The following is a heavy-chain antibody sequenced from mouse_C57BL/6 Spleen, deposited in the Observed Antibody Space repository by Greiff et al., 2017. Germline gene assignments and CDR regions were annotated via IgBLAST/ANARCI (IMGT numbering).Heavy chain of an antibody. CDR2: IWSDGST. CDR3: ARPGYYGSSYAMDY. D-gene: IGHD1-1*01. Sequence: QVQLQQSGPGLVAPSQSLSITCTVSGFSLTSYGVHWVRQPPGKGLEWLVVIWSDGSTTYNTALKSRLSISKDNSKSQVFLKMNSLQTDDTAMYYCARPGYYGSSYAMDYWGQGTSVTVSS. CDR1: GFSLTSYG. J-gene: IGHJ4*01. V-gene: IGHV2-6*03.